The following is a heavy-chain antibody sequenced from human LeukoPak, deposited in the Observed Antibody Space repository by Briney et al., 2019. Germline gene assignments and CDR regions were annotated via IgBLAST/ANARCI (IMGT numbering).Heavy chain of an antibody. CDR3: ARRSTAMGPFDY. CDR1: VGSISSDF. J-gene: IGHJ4*02. Sequence: SETLSLTCTVSVGSISSDFWSWIRQPPGKGLEWIGDVYNSGSTNYKPSLRSRVTISVDTSKNQFSLKLASVTAADTAVYYCARRSTAMGPFDYWGQGTLVTVSA. V-gene: IGHV4-59*08. D-gene: IGHD1-1*01. CDR2: VYNSGST.